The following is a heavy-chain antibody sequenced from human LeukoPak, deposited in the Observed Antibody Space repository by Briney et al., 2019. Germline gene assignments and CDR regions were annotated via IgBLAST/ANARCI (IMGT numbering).Heavy chain of an antibody. CDR2: INHSGST. D-gene: IGHD1-1*01. CDR1: GGSFSGYY. V-gene: IGHV4-34*01. J-gene: IGHJ4*02. CDR3: ARGTQLERNFDY. Sequence: SSETLSLTCAVYGGSFSGYYWSWIRQPPGKGLEWIGEINHSGSTNYNPSLKSRVTISVDTSKNQFSLKLSSVTAADTAVYYCARGTQLERNFDYWGQGTLVTVSS.